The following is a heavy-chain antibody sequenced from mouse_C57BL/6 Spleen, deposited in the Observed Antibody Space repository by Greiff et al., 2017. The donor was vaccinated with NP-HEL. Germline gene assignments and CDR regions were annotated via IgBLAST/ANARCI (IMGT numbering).Heavy chain of an antibody. CDR1: GYTFTGYW. V-gene: IGHV1-9*01. J-gene: IGHJ4*01. D-gene: IGHD3-2*02. Sequence: VHLVESGAELMKPGASVKLSCKATGYTFTGYWIEWVKQRPGHGLEWIGEILPGSGSTTYNEKFKGKATYTAATSTNTAYMQLSSLTTEDSAIYYGARLGDSSDYKDYWGQGTSVTVSS. CDR2: ILPGSGST. CDR3: ARLGDSSDYKDY.